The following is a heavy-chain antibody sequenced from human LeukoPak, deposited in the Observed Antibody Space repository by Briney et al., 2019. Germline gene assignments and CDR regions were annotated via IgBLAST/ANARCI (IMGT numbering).Heavy chain of an antibody. V-gene: IGHV3-64*01. Sequence: GGSLRLSCAASGFTFSSYAMHWVRRAPGKGLEYVSAISSNGGSTYYANSVKGRFTISRDNSKNTLYLQMGRLRAEDMAVYYCARDFFEPGRWLQLDYWGQGTLVTVSS. CDR2: ISSNGGST. CDR3: ARDFFEPGRWLQLDY. D-gene: IGHD5-24*01. J-gene: IGHJ4*02. CDR1: GFTFSSYA.